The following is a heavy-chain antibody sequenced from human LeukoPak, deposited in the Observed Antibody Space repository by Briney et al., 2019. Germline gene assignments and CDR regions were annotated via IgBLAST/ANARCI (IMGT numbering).Heavy chain of an antibody. D-gene: IGHD2-15*01. CDR2: IKESGDIT. J-gene: IGHJ4*02. CDR1: GFTFSSYS. Sequence: HPGASLRLSCAASGFTFSSYSTCWVRQAPGKGPEWVSGIKESGDITYYADSVKGRFTISRDNSKNTLYLQMNSLRAEDTAKYYCAKYCSGATCSGYWGQGTLVTVSS. V-gene: IGHV3-23*01. CDR3: AKYCSGATCSGY.